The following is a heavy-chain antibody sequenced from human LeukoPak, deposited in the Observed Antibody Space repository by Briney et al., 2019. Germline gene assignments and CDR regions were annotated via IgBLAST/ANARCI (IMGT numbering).Heavy chain of an antibody. J-gene: IGHJ4*02. CDR1: GYTFTNYA. Sequence: ASVKVSCKASGYTFTNYAIHWVRQAPGQRLEWMGWINADSGNTEYSQEFQGRVTITRDTSASTAYMELSSLRSEDMALYYCARDRGGYYYDTTGLDYWGQGTLVTASS. CDR3: ARDRGGYYYDTTGLDY. CDR2: INADSGNT. D-gene: IGHD3-22*01. V-gene: IGHV1-3*03.